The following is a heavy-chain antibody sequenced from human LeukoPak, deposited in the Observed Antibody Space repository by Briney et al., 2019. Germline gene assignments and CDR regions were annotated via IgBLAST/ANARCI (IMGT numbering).Heavy chain of an antibody. D-gene: IGHD6-13*01. CDR1: GYTFTSYG. CDR2: ISAYNGNT. V-gene: IGHV1-18*01. J-gene: IGHJ4*02. Sequence: ASVKVSCKASGYTFTSYGISWVRQAPGQGLEWMGWISAYNGNTNYAQKLQGRVTMTTDTSTSTAYMELSSLRSEDTAVYYCASGISEAAGTSALNYWGQGTPVTVSS. CDR3: ASGISEAAGTSALNY.